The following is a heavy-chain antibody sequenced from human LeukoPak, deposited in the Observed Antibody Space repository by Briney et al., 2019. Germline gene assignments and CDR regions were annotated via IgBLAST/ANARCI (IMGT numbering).Heavy chain of an antibody. V-gene: IGHV4-4*07. J-gene: IGHJ5*02. Sequence: PSETLSLTCTVSGGSISSYYWSWIRQTAGKGLEWIGRIYTSGSTNYNPSLKSRVTMSVDTSKNQFSLKLSSVTAADTAVYYCARGDDYVWGSYRYKWFDPWGQGTLVTVSS. CDR3: ARGDDYVWGSYRYKWFDP. CDR2: IYTSGST. CDR1: GGSISSYY. D-gene: IGHD3-16*02.